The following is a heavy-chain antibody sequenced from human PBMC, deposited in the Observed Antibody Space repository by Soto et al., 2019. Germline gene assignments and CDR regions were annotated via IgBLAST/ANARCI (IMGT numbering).Heavy chain of an antibody. Sequence: QVQLQESGPGLVKPSQTLSLTCTVSGGSISSGGYYWSWIRQHPGKGLEWSGYIYYSGSTYYNPALNSRVTISVHTSKNQFSLKLSSVTAADTAVYYCARESPSSSWFDGADAFAIWGQGTMGTGSS. V-gene: IGHV4-31*03. CDR2: IYYSGST. D-gene: IGHD6-13*01. J-gene: IGHJ3*02. CDR3: ARESPSSSWFDGADAFAI. CDR1: GGSISSGGYY.